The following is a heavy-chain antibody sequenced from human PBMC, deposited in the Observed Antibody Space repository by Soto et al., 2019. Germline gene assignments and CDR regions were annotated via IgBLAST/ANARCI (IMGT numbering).Heavy chain of an antibody. CDR2: IYYSGST. Sequence: LSVPRTVAWGTIGGFYGRCILQTPGKGLEWIGYIYYSGSTKYNPALKSRVTISVDTSKNQFSLKLSSATAADTAAYYCARDRGYYDSSGYYSYNYFDYCGQGTLVTVS. V-gene: IGHV4-59*01. J-gene: IGHJ4*02. D-gene: IGHD3-22*01. CDR1: WGTIGGFY. CDR3: ARDRGYYDSSGYYSYNYFDY.